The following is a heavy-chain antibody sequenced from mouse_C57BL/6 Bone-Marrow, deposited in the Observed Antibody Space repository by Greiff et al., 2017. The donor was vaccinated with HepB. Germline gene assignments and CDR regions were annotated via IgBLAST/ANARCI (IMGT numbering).Heavy chain of an antibody. Sequence: VQLQQSGAELARPGASVKLSCKASGYTFTSYGISWVKQRTGQGLEWIGEIYPRSGNTYYNEKFKGKATLTADKSSSTAYMELRSLTSEDSAVYFCARSNSSGYNFFFAYWGQGTLVTVSA. V-gene: IGHV1-81*01. CDR1: GYTFTSYG. D-gene: IGHD3-2*02. J-gene: IGHJ3*01. CDR2: IYPRSGNT. CDR3: ARSNSSGYNFFFAY.